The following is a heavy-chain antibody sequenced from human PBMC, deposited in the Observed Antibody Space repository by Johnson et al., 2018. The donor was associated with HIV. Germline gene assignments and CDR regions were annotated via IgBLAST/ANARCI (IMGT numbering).Heavy chain of an antibody. CDR1: GFTFSDYY. Sequence: VESGGGLVKPGGSLRLSCAASGFTFSDYYMVWIRQAPGKGLEWLSYISSSGSTIYYADSVKGRFTISRDNAKNSVFLQMNSLRIEDTAVYYCARDRFGSGWPNAFDLWGQGTMVTVSS. J-gene: IGHJ3*01. CDR2: ISSSGSTI. D-gene: IGHD3-10*01. V-gene: IGHV3-11*04. CDR3: ARDRFGSGWPNAFDL.